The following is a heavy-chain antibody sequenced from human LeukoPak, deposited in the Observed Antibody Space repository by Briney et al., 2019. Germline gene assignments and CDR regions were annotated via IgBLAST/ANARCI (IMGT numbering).Heavy chain of an antibody. J-gene: IGHJ4*02. CDR2: ISAYTGNT. V-gene: IGHV1-18*01. Sequence: ASVKVSCKASGYTFISYSITWVRQAPGQGLEWMGWISAYTGNTLYAQKFQGRVTMTTDTSTSTAYMELKSLRSDDTALYYCARSPPPYYYGSSGPIDYWGQGTLVTVSS. CDR1: GYTFISYS. CDR3: ARSPPPYYYGSSGPIDY. D-gene: IGHD3-22*01.